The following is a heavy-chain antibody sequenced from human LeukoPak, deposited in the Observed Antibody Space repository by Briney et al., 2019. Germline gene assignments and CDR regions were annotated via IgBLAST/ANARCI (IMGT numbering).Heavy chain of an antibody. Sequence: GESLRLSCAASGFSFSGSWMNWVRQAPGKGLEWVANINPDGSQKRFVDSVMGRFTMSRDNAKNSLYLQMNSLRSEDAAVFYCAAWTDRGYNFWGQGTLVTVSS. CDR1: GFSFSGSW. D-gene: IGHD5-24*01. CDR2: INPDGSQK. J-gene: IGHJ4*02. CDR3: AAWTDRGYNF. V-gene: IGHV3-7*01.